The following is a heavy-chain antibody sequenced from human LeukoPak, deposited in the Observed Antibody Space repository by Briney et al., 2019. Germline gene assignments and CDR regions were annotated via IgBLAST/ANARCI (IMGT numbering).Heavy chain of an antibody. D-gene: IGHD3-3*01. CDR2: ITSSGGST. J-gene: IGHJ3*02. V-gene: IGHV3-23*01. CDR1: GFTFSSYA. Sequence: GGSLRLSCAGSGFTFSSYAMSWVRQAPGKGLEWVSAITSSGGSTYYADSVKGRFTISRDNAKNSLYLQMNSLRAEDTAVYYCARGFGAFDIWGQGTMVTVSS. CDR3: ARGFGAFDI.